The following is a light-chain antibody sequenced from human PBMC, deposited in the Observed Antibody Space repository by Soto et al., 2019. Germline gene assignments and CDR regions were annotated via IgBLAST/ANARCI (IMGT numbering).Light chain of an antibody. Sequence: DIPMTQSPSTLSASVGDRVTITCRASQSISSWLAWYQQKPGEAPKLLIFKASSLESGVPSRFSGSGSGTEFTLTISSLQPDDFATYYCQQYQSYPYTFGQGTKLEIK. CDR2: KAS. CDR1: QSISSW. J-gene: IGKJ2*01. V-gene: IGKV1-5*03. CDR3: QQYQSYPYT.